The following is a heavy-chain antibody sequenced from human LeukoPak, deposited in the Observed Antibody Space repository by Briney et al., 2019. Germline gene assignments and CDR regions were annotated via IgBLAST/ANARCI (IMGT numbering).Heavy chain of an antibody. CDR2: ISGDGGST. J-gene: IGHJ4*02. CDR1: GFTFDDYA. V-gene: IGHV3-43*02. D-gene: IGHD1-26*01. Sequence: GGSLRLSCAASGFTFDDYAMHWVRQAPGKGLEWVSLISGDGGSTYYADSVKGRFTISRDNSKNSLYLQMNSLRTEDTALYYCANLEGLILGAVDYWGQGTLVTVPS. CDR3: ANLEGLILGAVDY.